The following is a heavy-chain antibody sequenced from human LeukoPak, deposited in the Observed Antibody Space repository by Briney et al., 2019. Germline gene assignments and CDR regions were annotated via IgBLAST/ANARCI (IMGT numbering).Heavy chain of an antibody. CDR1: GFTFSSYW. CDR2: IRQDGSDI. Sequence: GGSLRLSCAASGFTFSSYWVSWVRQAPGKGLEWVANIRQDGSDIYYVDSVKGRFTISRDNAENSLYLQMNSLRAEDTAVYYCARGRGDPFDIWGQGTMVTVSS. V-gene: IGHV3-7*01. CDR3: ARGRGDPFDI. J-gene: IGHJ3*02. D-gene: IGHD3-10*01.